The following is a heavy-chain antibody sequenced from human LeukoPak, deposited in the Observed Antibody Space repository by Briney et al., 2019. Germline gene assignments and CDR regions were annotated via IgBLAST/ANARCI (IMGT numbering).Heavy chain of an antibody. D-gene: IGHD6-19*01. V-gene: IGHV1-69*02. J-gene: IGHJ4*02. Sequence: GSSVKVSCKASGGTFSSYTISWVRQAPGQGLEWMGRIIPIFGIANYAQKFQGRVTITADKSTSTAYMELSSLRSEDTAVYYCARVSRVGSGYDYWGQGTLVTVSS. CDR1: GGTFSSYT. CDR2: IIPIFGIA. CDR3: ARVSRVGSGYDY.